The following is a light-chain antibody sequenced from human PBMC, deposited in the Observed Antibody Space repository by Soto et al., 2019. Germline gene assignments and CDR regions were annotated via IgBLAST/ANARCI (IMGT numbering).Light chain of an antibody. CDR2: EVS. CDR1: SSDVGGYNY. J-gene: IGLJ1*01. V-gene: IGLV2-14*01. CDR3: RSYTSSRTYV. Sequence: QSVLTQPASVSGSPGQSITISCTGTSSDVGGYNYVSWHQLHPGKAPKLMVYEVSNRPSGVSNRFSGSKSGNTASLTISGLQAEDEADYYCRSYTSSRTYVCGTGTKV.